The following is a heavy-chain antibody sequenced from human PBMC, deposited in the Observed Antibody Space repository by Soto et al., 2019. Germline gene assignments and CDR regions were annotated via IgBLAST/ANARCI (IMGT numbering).Heavy chain of an antibody. CDR1: GGSISDYY. D-gene: IGHD6-19*01. Sequence: QVQLQESGPGLVKPSETLSLTCSVSGGSISDYYWSWIRQPAGKGLEWIGRIYPSGNTDYNPSRMSRVSMSLATSKNQLSLKLSSVTAADAAVYYCARAAYSSGWLIGVYLDECGHGTLVTVSS. J-gene: IGHJ4*01. V-gene: IGHV4-4*07. CDR3: ARAAYSSGWLIGVYLDE. CDR2: IYPSGNT.